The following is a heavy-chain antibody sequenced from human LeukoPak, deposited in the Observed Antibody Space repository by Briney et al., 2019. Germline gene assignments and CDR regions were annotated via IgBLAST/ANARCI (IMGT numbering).Heavy chain of an antibody. D-gene: IGHD3-10*01. CDR1: VGTFSSYA. J-gene: IGHJ4*02. CDR3: ASNREGGSRGSWSYSDY. V-gene: IGHV1-69*13. CDR2: IMPIFGTA. Sequence: SVHVSCKACVGTFSSYAISLVRQAPGPGREWLGGIMPIFGTANYAQKFQGRVTITADESTSTAYMELSSLRSEDTAVYYCASNREGGSRGSWSYSDYWGQGTLVTVSS.